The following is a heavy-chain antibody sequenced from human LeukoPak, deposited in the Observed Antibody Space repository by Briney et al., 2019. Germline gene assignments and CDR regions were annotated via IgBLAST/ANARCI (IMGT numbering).Heavy chain of an antibody. J-gene: IGHJ5*02. CDR3: GRGRGEAATRLFDP. Sequence: GGSLKLSCAASGFTFSSYSMNWVRQAPGKGLEGVSSISSSSSYIYYADSVKGRFTISRDNAKNSLYLQMNSLRAEDTAVYYCGRGRGEAATRLFDPWGQGTLVTVSS. CDR1: GFTFSSYS. V-gene: IGHV3-21*01. D-gene: IGHD2-15*01. CDR2: ISSSSSYI.